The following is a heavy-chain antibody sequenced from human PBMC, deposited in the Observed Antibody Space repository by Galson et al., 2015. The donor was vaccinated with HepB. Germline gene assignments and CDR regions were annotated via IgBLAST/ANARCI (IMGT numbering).Heavy chain of an antibody. CDR3: ARESIGYCTNGVCLSYYYYYGMDV. Sequence: ETLSLTCAVYGGSFSGYYWSWIRQPPGKGLEWIGEINHSGSTNYNPSLKSRVTISVDTSKNQFSLKLSSVTAADTAVYYCARESIGYCTNGVCLSYYYYYGMDVWGQGTTVTVSS. CDR2: INHSGST. D-gene: IGHD2-8*01. J-gene: IGHJ6*02. V-gene: IGHV4-34*01. CDR1: GGSFSGYY.